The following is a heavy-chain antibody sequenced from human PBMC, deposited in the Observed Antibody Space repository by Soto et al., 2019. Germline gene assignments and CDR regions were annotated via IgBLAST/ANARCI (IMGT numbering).Heavy chain of an antibody. J-gene: IGHJ6*02. V-gene: IGHV4-4*02. CDR1: GGSISSSNW. D-gene: IGHD5-12*01. CDR3: ARVSGSYYYGMDV. CDR2: IYHSGST. Sequence: QVQLQESGQGLVKPSGTLSLTCAVSGGSISSSNWWSWVRQPPGKGLEGIGEIYHSGSTNYNPSPKSRLTISADTSTNHFSLKLSSVTAADTAVYYWARVSGSYYYGMDVWGHGITVTVSS.